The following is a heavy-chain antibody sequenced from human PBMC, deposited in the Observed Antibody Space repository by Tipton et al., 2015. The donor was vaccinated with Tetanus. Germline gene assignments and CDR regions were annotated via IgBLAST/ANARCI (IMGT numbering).Heavy chain of an antibody. V-gene: IGHV4-31*03. J-gene: IGHJ4*02. Sequence: TLSLTCTVSGGSLNSDNYYWSWIRQYPGKGLEWIGYIVYTGSTYHNPSLKSRLTISVDTSKNQFSLNLSSVTAADTAVYDCARGSRFWFDYWGQGSLVAVSS. CDR3: ARGSRFWFDY. CDR1: GGSLNSDNYY. CDR2: IVYTGST.